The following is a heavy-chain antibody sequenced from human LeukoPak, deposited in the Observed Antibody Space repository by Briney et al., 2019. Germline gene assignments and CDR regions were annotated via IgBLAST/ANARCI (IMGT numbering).Heavy chain of an antibody. Sequence: GGSLRLSCAASGFTFSSYSMTWVRQAPEKGLEWVSSISSSSSYIYYADSVKGRFTISRDNAKNSLYLQMNSLRAEDTAVYYCAREGSSSSWPTSPVGFDYWGQGTLVTVSS. CDR2: ISSSSSYI. CDR1: GFTFSSYS. J-gene: IGHJ4*02. V-gene: IGHV3-21*01. CDR3: AREGSSSSWPTSPVGFDY. D-gene: IGHD6-6*01.